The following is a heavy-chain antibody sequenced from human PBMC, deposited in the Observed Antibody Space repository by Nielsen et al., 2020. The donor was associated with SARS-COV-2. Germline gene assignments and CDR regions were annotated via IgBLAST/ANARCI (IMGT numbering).Heavy chain of an antibody. D-gene: IGHD6-6*01. J-gene: IGHJ4*02. CDR3: AKAGFAARFLDY. CDR2: IYSGANST. V-gene: IGHV3-23*03. CDR1: GFTFKNYA. Sequence: GGSLRLSCAASGFTFKNYAMTWVRQAPGKGLEWVSIIYSGANSTYYADSVKGRFTLSRDNSKNTLYLQMNSLRAEDTAVYYCAKAGFAARFLDYWGQGTLVTVSS.